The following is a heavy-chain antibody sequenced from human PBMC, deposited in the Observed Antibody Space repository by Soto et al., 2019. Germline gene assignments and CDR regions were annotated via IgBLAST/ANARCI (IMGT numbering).Heavy chain of an antibody. CDR1: GGSVSSGSYY. J-gene: IGHJ4*02. D-gene: IGHD3-3*01. CDR3: ARWSHYDFWSQPAGQAGDY. V-gene: IGHV4-61*01. Sequence: SETLSLTCTVSGGSVSSGSYYWSWIRQPPGKGLEWIGYIYYSGSTNYNPSLKSRVTISVDTSKNQFSLKLSSVTAADTAVYYCARWSHYDFWSQPAGQAGDYWGQGTLVTVSS. CDR2: IYYSGST.